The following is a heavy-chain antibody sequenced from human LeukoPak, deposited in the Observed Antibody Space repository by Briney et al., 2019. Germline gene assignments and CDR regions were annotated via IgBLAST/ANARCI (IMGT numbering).Heavy chain of an antibody. CDR1: GGSISRSSYY. J-gene: IGHJ4*02. V-gene: IGHV4-39*07. CDR3: ARGAPPQN. CDR2: VYYTGAS. Sequence: SETLSLTCTVSGGSISRSSYYWGWMRQPPGKGLEWIGSVYYTGASYYNPSLKSRVTISIDTSKKHFSLKLTSVTAADTAVYYCARGAPPQNWGQGTLVTASS.